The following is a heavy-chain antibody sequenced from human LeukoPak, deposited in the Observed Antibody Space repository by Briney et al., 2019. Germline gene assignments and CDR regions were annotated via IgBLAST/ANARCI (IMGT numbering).Heavy chain of an antibody. CDR3: ARVGVLLPGIAAAGTAPYYGMDV. CDR1: GYTFTSYA. D-gene: IGHD6-13*01. J-gene: IGHJ6*02. Sequence: GASVKVSCKASGYTFTSYAMNWVRQAPGQGLEWMGWINTNTGNSTYAQGFTGRFVFSLDTSVSTAYLQISSLKAEDTAVYYCARVGVLLPGIAAAGTAPYYGMDVWGQGTTVTVSS. CDR2: INTNTGNS. V-gene: IGHV7-4-1*02.